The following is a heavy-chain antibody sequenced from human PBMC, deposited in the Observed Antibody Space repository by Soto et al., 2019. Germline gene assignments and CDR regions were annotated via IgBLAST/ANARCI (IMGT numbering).Heavy chain of an antibody. CDR1: GPTFISYR. V-gene: IGHV1-69*01. CDR3: ASDSGAKRSSI. CDR2: IVPLYRTA. Sequence: QVQLVQSGAEMRRPGSSVKVSCKASGPTFISYRINWVRQAPGQGLEWMGGIVPLYRTADYAQKFQGRVIINAGESELTACMQLGGLKSLDKSVYYGASDSGAKRSSIWGQGPLVAVS. D-gene: IGHD6-13*01. J-gene: IGHJ4*02.